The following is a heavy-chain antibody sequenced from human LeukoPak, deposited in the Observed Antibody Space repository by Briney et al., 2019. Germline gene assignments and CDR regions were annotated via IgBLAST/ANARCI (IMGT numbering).Heavy chain of an antibody. CDR3: ARDRSDYYPDAFDI. J-gene: IGHJ3*02. Sequence: PGGSLRLSXAASGFTFSTCNMNWVRQAPGKGLEWVSSISSSSSYIYYADSVKGRFTISRDNAKNSLYLQMNSLRAEDTALYYCARDRSDYYPDAFDIWGQGTMVTVSS. V-gene: IGHV3-21*01. CDR1: GFTFSTCN. D-gene: IGHD3-3*01. CDR2: ISSSSSYI.